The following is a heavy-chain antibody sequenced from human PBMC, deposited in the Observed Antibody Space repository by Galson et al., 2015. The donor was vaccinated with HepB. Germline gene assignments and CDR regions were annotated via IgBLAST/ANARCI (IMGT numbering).Heavy chain of an antibody. D-gene: IGHD2-21*01. Sequence: SVKVSCKASGYTFTSYDIDWVRQATGQGLEWMGWTNPNSGNTGYAQKFQGRVTMTRNTSISTAYMELSSLRSEDTAVYYCARGARVWFVALEDYGMDVWGQGTTVTVSS. CDR2: TNPNSGNT. J-gene: IGHJ6*02. V-gene: IGHV1-8*01. CDR1: GYTFTSYD. CDR3: ARGARVWFVALEDYGMDV.